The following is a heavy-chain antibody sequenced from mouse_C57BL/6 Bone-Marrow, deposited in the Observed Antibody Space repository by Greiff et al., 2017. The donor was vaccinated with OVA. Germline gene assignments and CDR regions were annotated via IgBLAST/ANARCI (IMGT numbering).Heavy chain of an antibody. J-gene: IGHJ2*01. Sequence: QVQLKQSGAELVKPGASVKISCKASGYAFSSYWMNWVKQRPGKGLEWIGQIYPGDGATNYNGKFKGKATLTADKSSSTDYMQLSSLTSEDSAVYFCAREGPYYYGSSSFDYWGKGTTLTVSS. CDR2: IYPGDGAT. CDR3: AREGPYYYGSSSFDY. D-gene: IGHD1-1*01. V-gene: IGHV1-80*01. CDR1: GYAFSSYW.